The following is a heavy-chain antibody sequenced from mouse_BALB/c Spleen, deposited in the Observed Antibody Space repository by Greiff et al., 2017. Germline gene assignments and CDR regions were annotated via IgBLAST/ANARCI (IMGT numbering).Heavy chain of an antibody. CDR1: GYSITSGYY. CDR3: ARDDYGAMDY. V-gene: IGHV3-6*02. Sequence: VQLKESGPGLVKPSQSLSLTCPVTGYSITSGYYWNWIRQFPGNNLEWMGYISYDGSNNYNPSLKNRISITRDPSKNQFILKLNSVTTEDTATYYCARDDYGAMDYWGQGTSVTVSS. CDR2: ISYDGSN. J-gene: IGHJ4*01.